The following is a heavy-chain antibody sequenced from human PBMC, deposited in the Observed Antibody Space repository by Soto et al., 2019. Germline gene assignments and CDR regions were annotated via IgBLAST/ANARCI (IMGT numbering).Heavy chain of an antibody. CDR3: ARRYGTTCDC. CDR1: GGSLSSYY. CDR2: IYYSGST. D-gene: IGHD1-7*01. J-gene: IGHJ4*02. Sequence: PSETLSLTCTASGGSLSSYYWSWIRQPPGKGLEWIGYIYYSGSTNYNPSLKSRVTISVDTSKNQFSLKLSSVTAADTAVYYCARRYGTTCDCWGQGTLFPVSS. V-gene: IGHV4-59*01.